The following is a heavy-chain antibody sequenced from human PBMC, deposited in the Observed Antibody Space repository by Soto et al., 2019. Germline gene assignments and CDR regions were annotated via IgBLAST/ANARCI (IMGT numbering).Heavy chain of an antibody. J-gene: IGHJ5*02. CDR3: ARVATGSYNWFDP. V-gene: IGHV3-74*01. D-gene: IGHD1-26*01. Sequence: GGSLRLSCAASGFTFSSYWMHWVCQAPGKGLVWVSRINSDGGTTTYADSVKGRFTISRDNAKNTLFLQMNSLRAEDTAVYFCARVATGSYNWFDPWGQGTLVTVSS. CDR1: GFTFSSYW. CDR2: INSDGGTT.